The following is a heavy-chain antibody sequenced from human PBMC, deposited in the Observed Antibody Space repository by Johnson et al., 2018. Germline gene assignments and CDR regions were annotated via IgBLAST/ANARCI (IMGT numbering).Heavy chain of an antibody. J-gene: IGHJ6*02. Sequence: VQLVQSGAEVKKPGESLKISCKGSGYSFTSYWIGWVRQMPGKGLEWMGILYPGDSDTRYSPSFQGQVTISADKSISTAYLQWSSLKASDTAMYYCARQGLLGYCSGGSCTSPYYYYGMDVWGQGTTVTVS. CDR1: GYSFTSYW. CDR3: ARQGLLGYCSGGSCTSPYYYYGMDV. V-gene: IGHV5-51*01. CDR2: LYPGDSDT. D-gene: IGHD2-15*01.